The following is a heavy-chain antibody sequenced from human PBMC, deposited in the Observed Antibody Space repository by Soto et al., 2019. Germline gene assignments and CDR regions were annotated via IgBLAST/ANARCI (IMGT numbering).Heavy chain of an antibody. D-gene: IGHD3-3*01. CDR3: ARDITDFWSGYLY. Sequence: QVQLVESGGGVVQPGTSLRLSCAASGFSFSSYAMHWFRQAPGKGLEWVAALWYDGSNQNYAESVKGRFTISRDNSKRTVYLQMNSLKAEDTAVYYCARDITDFWSGYLYWGQGTLVTVSS. V-gene: IGHV3-33*01. CDR1: GFSFSSYA. CDR2: LWYDGSNQ. J-gene: IGHJ4*02.